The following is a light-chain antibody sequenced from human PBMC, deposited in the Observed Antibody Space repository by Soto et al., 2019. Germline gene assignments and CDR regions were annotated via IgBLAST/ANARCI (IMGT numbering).Light chain of an antibody. CDR1: ASDVGRYNY. CDR2: EVG. Sequence: QSALTQPASVSGSPGQSITMSCTGTASDVGRYNYVSWYQQHPGKAPKLMIYEVGNRPSGVSNRFSGSKSGNTASLTISGLQAEDEADYYCSSYTTNSPLVIFGGGTQLTVL. CDR3: SSYTTNSPLVI. V-gene: IGLV2-14*01. J-gene: IGLJ7*01.